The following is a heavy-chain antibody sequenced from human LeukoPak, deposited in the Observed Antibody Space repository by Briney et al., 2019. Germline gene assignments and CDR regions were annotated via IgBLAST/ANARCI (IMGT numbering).Heavy chain of an antibody. D-gene: IGHD6-13*01. V-gene: IGHV3-64*02. CDR3: TRRAAADTFYSDY. J-gene: IGHJ4*02. Sequence: PGGSLRLSCAASGFTFNTYAMHWVRQAPEKGLEYVAAISYNGGSTYYADSVKGRFTISRDNSKNTLYLQMGSLRAEDMAVYYCTRRAAADTFYSDYWGQGILVTVS. CDR2: ISYNGGST. CDR1: GFTFNTYA.